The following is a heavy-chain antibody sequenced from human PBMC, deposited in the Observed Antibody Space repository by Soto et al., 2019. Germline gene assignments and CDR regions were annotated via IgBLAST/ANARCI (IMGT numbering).Heavy chain of an antibody. CDR1: GGSISPYY. J-gene: IGHJ5*02. CDR2: VYYSGST. D-gene: IGHD4-4*01. V-gene: IGHV4-59*08. Sequence: SETLSLTCTVSGGSISPYYWSWIRQPPGKGLEWIGYVYYSGSTNYNPSLKSRVTISVDTSKNQFSLKLSSVTAADTAVYYCARHDYSSPLSWFDPWGQGSLVTVSS. CDR3: ARHDYSSPLSWFDP.